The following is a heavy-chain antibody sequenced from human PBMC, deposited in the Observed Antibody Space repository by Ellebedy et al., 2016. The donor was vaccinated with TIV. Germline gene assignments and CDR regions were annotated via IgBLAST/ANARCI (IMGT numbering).Heavy chain of an antibody. CDR2: INPNGGNT. CDR1: GYPFTTYY. Sequence: ASVKVSCKASGYPFTTYYIHWVRQAPGQGLEWLGIINPNGGNTTYAQKLQGRVTMTRDTSTSTVYMKLRSLRSEDTAVYYCARALRFLEWLRNDAAMDVWGQGTTVTVSS. D-gene: IGHD3-3*01. CDR3: ARALRFLEWLRNDAAMDV. V-gene: IGHV1-46*04. J-gene: IGHJ6*02.